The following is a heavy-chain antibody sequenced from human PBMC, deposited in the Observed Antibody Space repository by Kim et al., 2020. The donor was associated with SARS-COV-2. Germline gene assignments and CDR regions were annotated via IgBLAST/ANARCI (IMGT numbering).Heavy chain of an antibody. D-gene: IGHD3-10*01. Sequence: YTPSLKRRMTSSVDTSKNQFSLKLSSVTAADTAVYYWARGESPYGSGPDYWGQGTLVTVSS. V-gene: IGHV4-31*02. J-gene: IGHJ4*02. CDR3: ARGESPYGSGPDY.